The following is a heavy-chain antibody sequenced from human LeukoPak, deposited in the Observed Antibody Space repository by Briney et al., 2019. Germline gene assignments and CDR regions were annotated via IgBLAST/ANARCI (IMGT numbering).Heavy chain of an antibody. CDR1: GFTFSSYG. CDR2: IRYDGSNK. V-gene: IGHV3-30*02. CDR3: ARALLRRSTRGYSYGYDY. J-gene: IGHJ4*02. Sequence: GGSLRLSCAASGFTFSSYGMHWVRQAPGKGLEWVAFIRYDGSNKYYADSVKGRFTISRDNSKNTLYLQMNSLRAEDTAVYYCARALLRRSTRGYSYGYDYWGQGTLVTVSS. D-gene: IGHD5-18*01.